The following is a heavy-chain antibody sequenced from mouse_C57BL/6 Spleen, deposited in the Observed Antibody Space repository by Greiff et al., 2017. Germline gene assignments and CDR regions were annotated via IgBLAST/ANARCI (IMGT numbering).Heavy chain of an antibody. Sequence: EVQGVESGGGLVQPKGSLKLSCAASGFSFNTYAMNWVRQAPGKGLEWVARIRSKSNNYATYYADSVKDRFTISRDDSESMLYLQMNNLKTEDTAMYYCVRLRGDVDWYFDVWGKGTTVTVSS. CDR3: VRLRGDVDWYFDV. D-gene: IGHD3-3*01. CDR2: IRSKSNNYAT. CDR1: GFSFNTYA. V-gene: IGHV10-1*01. J-gene: IGHJ1*03.